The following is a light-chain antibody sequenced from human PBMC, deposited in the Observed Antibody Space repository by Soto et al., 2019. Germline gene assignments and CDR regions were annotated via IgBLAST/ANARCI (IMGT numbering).Light chain of an antibody. CDR1: QSVSRY. CDR2: DTS. CDR3: QQRSNWIT. V-gene: IGKV3-11*01. J-gene: IGKJ5*01. Sequence: ILLTQSPSALALSPGERATLSCRTSQSVSRYLAWYQQEPGQAPRLLIYDTSYRATGIPARLSGSGSRTDFTLTISSLEPEDFALYYCQQRSNWITFGQGTRLEIK.